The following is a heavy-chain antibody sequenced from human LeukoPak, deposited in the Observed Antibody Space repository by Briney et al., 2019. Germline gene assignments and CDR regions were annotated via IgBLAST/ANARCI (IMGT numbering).Heavy chain of an antibody. V-gene: IGHV1-69*05. CDR2: IIPIFGTA. J-gene: IGHJ4*02. CDR1: GGTFSSYA. CDR3: ARDRCSGGSCYKDY. D-gene: IGHD2-15*01. Sequence: GASVKVFCKASGGTFSSYAISWVRQAPGQGLEWMGRIIPIFGTANYAQKFQGRVTITTDESTSTAYMELSSLRSEDTAVYYCARDRCSGGSCYKDYWGQGTLVTVSS.